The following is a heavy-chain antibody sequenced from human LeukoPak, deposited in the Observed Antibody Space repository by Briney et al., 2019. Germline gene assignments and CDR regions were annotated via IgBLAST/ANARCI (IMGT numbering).Heavy chain of an antibody. CDR1: GYTFTRYG. CDR3: ARGAVAASSDAFDI. D-gene: IGHD6-19*01. CDR2: INPYNGDI. J-gene: IGHJ3*02. V-gene: IGHV1-18*01. Sequence: ASVKVSCKASGYTFTRYGLCWVRQAPGQGLEWMGCINPYNGDIKYTQKVQGRVTMTTDTSASTAYMELSRLRSDDTAVYYCARGAVAASSDAFDIWGQGTMVTVSS.